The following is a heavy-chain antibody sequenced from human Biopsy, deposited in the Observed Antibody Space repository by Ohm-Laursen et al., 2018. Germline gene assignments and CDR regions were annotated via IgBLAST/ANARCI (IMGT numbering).Heavy chain of an antibody. V-gene: IGHV4-31*01. D-gene: IGHD3-22*01. CDR1: GGSIGGGEYY. Sequence: TLSLTWTVSGGSIGGGEYYWNWIRKHPGKGLEWIGLTSYSGTTFYNPSLESLLTISIDTSKNHFSLNLRSVTAADTAVYYCARGVPHYDGSGFPLAGYWYFDLWGRGTLVTVSS. J-gene: IGHJ2*01. CDR2: TSYSGTT. CDR3: ARGVPHYDGSGFPLAGYWYFDL.